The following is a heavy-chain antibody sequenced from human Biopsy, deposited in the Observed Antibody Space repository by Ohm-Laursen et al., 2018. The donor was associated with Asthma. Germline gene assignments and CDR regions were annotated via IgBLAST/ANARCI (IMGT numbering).Heavy chain of an antibody. CDR3: AKGSTYGMDV. V-gene: IGHV3-30*18. CDR1: GFTFSSYG. CDR2: ISYDGSNK. Sequence: RCLRLSCAASGFTFSSYGMHWVRQAPGKGLEWVAVISYDGSNKYYADSVKGRFTISRDNSKNTLYLQMNSLRAEDTAVYYCAKGSTYGMDVWGQGTTVTVSS. J-gene: IGHJ6*02.